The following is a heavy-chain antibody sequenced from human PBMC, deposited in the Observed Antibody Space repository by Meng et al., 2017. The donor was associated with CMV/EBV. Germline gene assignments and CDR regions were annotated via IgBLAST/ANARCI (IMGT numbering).Heavy chain of an antibody. J-gene: IGHJ4*02. Sequence: LSLTCTVSGYSISSGYYMSWIRQAPGKGLEWVSYISSSGSTIYYADSVKGRFTISRDNAKNSLYLQMNSLRAEDTAVYYCARDFLFEYYDFWSGSNPFDSWGQGTLVTVSS. CDR3: ARDFLFEYYDFWSGSNPFDS. V-gene: IGHV3-11*01. CDR1: GYSISSGYY. D-gene: IGHD3-3*01. CDR2: ISSSGSTI.